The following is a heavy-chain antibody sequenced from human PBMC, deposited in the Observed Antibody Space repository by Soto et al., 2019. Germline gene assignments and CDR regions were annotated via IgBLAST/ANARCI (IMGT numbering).Heavy chain of an antibody. Sequence: LRLSCAASGFTFSSYVMSWVRQAPGKGLEWVSTISGSGGNTYYADSVTGRFTISRGNSKNTLNLQMNSLRAEDTAVYYCAKSRRPYYFDYWGQGTLVTVSS. J-gene: IGHJ4*02. CDR3: AKSRRPYYFDY. V-gene: IGHV3-23*01. CDR1: GFTFSSYV. CDR2: ISGSGGNT. D-gene: IGHD6-6*01.